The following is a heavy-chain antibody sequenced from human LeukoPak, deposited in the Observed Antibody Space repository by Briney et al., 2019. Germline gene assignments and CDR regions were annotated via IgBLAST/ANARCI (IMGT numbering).Heavy chain of an antibody. CDR1: GYTFSVYY. V-gene: IGHV1-2*02. J-gene: IGHJ4*02. D-gene: IGHD6-13*01. CDR3: ASPAAGTPLYFDY. Sequence: ASVKVSCKTSGYTFSVYYIHWMRQAPGQGLEWVGWINPNSGGTNYAQKFQGRVTMTRDTSISTAYMELSRLRSDDTAVYYCASPAAGTPLYFDYWGQGTLVTVSS. CDR2: INPNSGGT.